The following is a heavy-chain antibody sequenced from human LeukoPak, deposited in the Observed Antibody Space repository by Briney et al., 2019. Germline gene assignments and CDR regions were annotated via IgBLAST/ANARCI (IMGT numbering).Heavy chain of an antibody. V-gene: IGHV4-4*07. CDR3: ARDSGTTGEVKFDP. Sequence: SETLSLTCSVSGASISSYWSWIRQPAGKGLEWIGRIYGSGSTNYNPSLQSRITMSLDTSKNQVSLKITSVTAADTAVYYCARDSGTTGEVKFDPWGPGTLVIVSS. D-gene: IGHD3-10*01. CDR1: GASISSY. CDR2: IYGSGST. J-gene: IGHJ5*02.